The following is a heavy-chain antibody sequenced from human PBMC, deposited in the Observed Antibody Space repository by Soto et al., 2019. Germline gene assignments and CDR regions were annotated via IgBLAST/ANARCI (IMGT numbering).Heavy chain of an antibody. V-gene: IGHV5-51*01. D-gene: IGHD6-13*01. CDR1: GYTFTTYW. Sequence: GESLNISCKGSGYTFTTYWIGWVRQMPGKGLEWMGIIYPGDSDTRYSPSFQGQVTISADKSISTAYLQWSSLKASDTAMYYCARLKNLYASSWTDFGYWGQGTLVTVSS. CDR3: ARLKNLYASSWTDFGY. J-gene: IGHJ4*02. CDR2: IYPGDSDT.